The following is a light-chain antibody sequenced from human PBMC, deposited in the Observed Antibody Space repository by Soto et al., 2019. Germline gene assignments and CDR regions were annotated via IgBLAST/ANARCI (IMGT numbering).Light chain of an antibody. V-gene: IGLV2-14*01. Sequence: QSALTQPASVSGSPGQSITISCTGSSSDVGGYNYVSWYQHHPGKVPKVMIYEVSNRPSGVSNRFSGSKSGNTASLTISGLQAEDEADYYCSSYTSGSPPYVFGTGTKLTVL. CDR3: SSYTSGSPPYV. J-gene: IGLJ1*01. CDR2: EVS. CDR1: SSDVGGYNY.